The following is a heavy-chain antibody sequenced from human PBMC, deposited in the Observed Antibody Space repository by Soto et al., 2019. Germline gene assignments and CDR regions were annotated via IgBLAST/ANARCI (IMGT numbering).Heavy chain of an antibody. J-gene: IGHJ5*02. CDR1: GDSVSSNSAA. Sequence: SQTLSLTCAISGDSVSSNSAAWNWIRQSPSRGLEWLGRTYYRSKWYNDYAVSVKSRITINPDTSKNQFSLQLNSVTPEDTAVYYCARGGYDSSGYYSFRYNWFDPWGQGTLVTVSS. CDR3: ARGGYDSSGYYSFRYNWFDP. V-gene: IGHV6-1*01. CDR2: TYYRSKWYN. D-gene: IGHD3-22*01.